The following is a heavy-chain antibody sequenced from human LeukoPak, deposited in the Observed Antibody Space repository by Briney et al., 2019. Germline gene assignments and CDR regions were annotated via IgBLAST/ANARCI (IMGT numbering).Heavy chain of an antibody. CDR2: INHSGST. Sequence: SETLSLTCAVYGGSFSGYYWSWIRQPPGKGLEWIGEINHSGSTNYNPPLKSRVTISVDTSKNQFSLKLSSVTAADTAVYYYARGKAIGTLDYWGQGTLVTVSS. CDR3: ARGKAIGTLDY. V-gene: IGHV4-34*01. J-gene: IGHJ4*02. CDR1: GGSFSGYY.